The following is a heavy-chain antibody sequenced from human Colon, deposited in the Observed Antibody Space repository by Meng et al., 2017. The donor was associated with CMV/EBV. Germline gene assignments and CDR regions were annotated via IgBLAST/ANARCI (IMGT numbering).Heavy chain of an antibody. D-gene: IGHD3-22*01. CDR1: GYTFTGYY. Sequence: ASVKVSCKASGYTFTGYYMHWVRQAPGQGLEWMGWINPNSGGTNYAQKFQGRVTMTRDTSISTAYMELSRLRSDDTAVYYCAREDYDSSGYYPSTFDIWGQGAMVTVSS. V-gene: IGHV1-2*02. J-gene: IGHJ3*02. CDR3: AREDYDSSGYYPSTFDI. CDR2: INPNSGGT.